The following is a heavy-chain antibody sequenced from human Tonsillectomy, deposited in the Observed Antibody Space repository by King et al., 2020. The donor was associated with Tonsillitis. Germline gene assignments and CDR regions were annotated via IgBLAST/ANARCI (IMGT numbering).Heavy chain of an antibody. D-gene: IGHD3-10*01. V-gene: IGHV1-69*01. Sequence: QLVQSGAEVKKPGSSVKVSCKASGGTFSKFAISWVRQAPGQGLEWMGGTIPFDCTVNHAQKFQGRVTITADESTGTAYMELRSLRSDDTAVYYCARGLGSGNYYRPVDFWGQGTLVTVSS. CDR3: ARGLGSGNYYRPVDF. CDR2: TIPFDCTV. J-gene: IGHJ4*02. CDR1: GGTFSKFA.